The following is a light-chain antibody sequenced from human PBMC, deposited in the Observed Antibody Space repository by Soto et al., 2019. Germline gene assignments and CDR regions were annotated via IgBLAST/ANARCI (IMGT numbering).Light chain of an antibody. Sequence: EILLTQSPATLPVSPGERATLSCRASQSVSSNLAWYQQKPGQAPRLLIYGASTRATGIPDRFSGSGSGTDFTLTISRLEPEDFAVYYCQQYGSSLTWTFGQGTKV. CDR2: GAS. J-gene: IGKJ1*01. V-gene: IGKV3-20*01. CDR1: QSVSSN. CDR3: QQYGSSLTWT.